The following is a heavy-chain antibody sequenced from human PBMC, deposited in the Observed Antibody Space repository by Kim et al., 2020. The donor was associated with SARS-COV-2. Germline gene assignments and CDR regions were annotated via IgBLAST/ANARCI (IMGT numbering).Heavy chain of an antibody. J-gene: IGHJ3*02. CDR1: GFTFSDYY. Sequence: GGSLRLSCAASGFTFSDYYMSWIRQAPGKGLEWVSYISSSSSYTKYADSVKGRFTISRDNAKNSLYLQMNSLRAEDTAVYYCARERLITIFGVVINDPFDIWGQGTMVTVSS. CDR2: ISSSSSYT. V-gene: IGHV3-11*05. D-gene: IGHD3-3*01. CDR3: ARERLITIFGVVINDPFDI.